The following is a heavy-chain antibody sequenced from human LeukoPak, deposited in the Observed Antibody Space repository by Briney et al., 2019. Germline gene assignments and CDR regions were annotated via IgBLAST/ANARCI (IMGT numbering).Heavy chain of an antibody. V-gene: IGHV3-30*18. J-gene: IGHJ4*02. CDR2: ISYDGSDE. D-gene: IGHD3-10*01. CDR3: AKDLWDYYGSGSTFDY. Sequence: GGSVRLSCAASGFTFSNYRMQWLRQAPGKGRVWVTDISYDGSDEDYADYVKGRFTFPRDKSKNTLYLQMNSLRAEDTAEYYCAKDLWDYYGSGSTFDYWGQGTLVTVSS. CDR1: GFTFSNYR.